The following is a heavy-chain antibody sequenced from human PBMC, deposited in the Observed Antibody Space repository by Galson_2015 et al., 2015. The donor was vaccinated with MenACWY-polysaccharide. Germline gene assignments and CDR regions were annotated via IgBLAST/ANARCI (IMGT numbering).Heavy chain of an antibody. CDR1: GFTLNTYY. Sequence: ALRLSGAAPGFTLNTYYLNRVGQTPGTGLEWVSSINKNGNDMQYTVSVSGRFTISRDIAKNSLFLQMISMGVEYTSIYYCSKDFHNYCMDVWGHGTTVTVSS. CDR3: SKDFHNYCMDV. J-gene: IGHJ6*02. CDR2: INKNGNDM. V-gene: IGHV3-21*06.